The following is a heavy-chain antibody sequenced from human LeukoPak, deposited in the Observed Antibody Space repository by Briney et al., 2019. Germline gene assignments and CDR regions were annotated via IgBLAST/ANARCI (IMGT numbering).Heavy chain of an antibody. CDR2: INHSGST. Sequence: PSETLSLTCTVSGGSISSYYWSWIRQPPGKGLEWIGEINHSGSTNYNPSLKSRVTISVDTSKNQFSLKLSSVTAADTAVYYCARLFTTYYYDSSGYYFRARPINNAFDIWGQGTMVTVSS. V-gene: IGHV4-34*01. J-gene: IGHJ3*02. CDR3: ARLFTTYYYDSSGYYFRARPINNAFDI. D-gene: IGHD3-22*01. CDR1: GGSISSYY.